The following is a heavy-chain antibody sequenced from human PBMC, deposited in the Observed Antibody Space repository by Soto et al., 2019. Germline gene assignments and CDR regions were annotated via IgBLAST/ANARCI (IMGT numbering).Heavy chain of an antibody. J-gene: IGHJ6*02. Sequence: PGGSLRLSCAASGFTFSSYGMHWVRQAPGQGLERVAVISYDGSNKYYADSVKGRFTISRDNSKNTLYLQMNSLRAEDTASYYCAKVYGSGSYYYYYGMDVWGQGTTVTVSS. CDR2: ISYDGSNK. V-gene: IGHV3-30*18. CDR1: GFTFSSYG. D-gene: IGHD3-10*01. CDR3: AKVYGSGSYYYYYGMDV.